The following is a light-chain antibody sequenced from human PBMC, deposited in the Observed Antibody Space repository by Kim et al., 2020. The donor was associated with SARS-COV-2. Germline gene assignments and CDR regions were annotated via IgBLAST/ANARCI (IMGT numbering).Light chain of an antibody. Sequence: QPVLTQSPSASASLGASVRLTCTLSSGHSTYAIAWHQQQPGKGPRFLLKNNSDGTYTKGDGIPYRFSGSNSGAERYLSISSLHSEDEADYYCQTWATGMQVFGGGTQLTVL. J-gene: IGLJ3*02. CDR3: QTWATGMQV. V-gene: IGLV4-69*01. CDR1: SGHSTYA. CDR2: NNSDGTY.